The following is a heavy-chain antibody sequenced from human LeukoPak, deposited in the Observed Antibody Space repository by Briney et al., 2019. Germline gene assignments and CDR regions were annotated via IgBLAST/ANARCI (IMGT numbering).Heavy chain of an antibody. J-gene: IGHJ3*01. CDR3: ARCDSSGWCRHDL. V-gene: IGHV1-3*03. CDR2: INAGNGNT. Sequence: ASVKVSCKASGYTFTSYAMHWVRQAPGQRLEWMGWINAGNGNTKYSQEFQGRVTITRDTSASTAYMELSSLRSEDMAVYYCARCDSSGWCRHDLWGQGTMVTVSS. CDR1: GYTFTSYA. D-gene: IGHD6-19*01.